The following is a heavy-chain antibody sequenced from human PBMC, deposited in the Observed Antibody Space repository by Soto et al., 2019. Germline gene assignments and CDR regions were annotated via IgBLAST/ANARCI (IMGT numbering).Heavy chain of an antibody. CDR1: GGSVNSGGYY. J-gene: IGHJ5*01. D-gene: IGHD4-17*01. CDR3: ARVIYDDESQNWFDS. V-gene: IGHV4-31*03. CDR2: IYYSGST. Sequence: PSETLSLTCTVSGGSVNSGGYYWAWIRQHPGKGLEWIGYIYYSGSTYYNPPLKSRVTISLDTSKNQFSLRLSSVTAADTAVYYCARVIYDDESQNWFDSWGQGTQVTVSS.